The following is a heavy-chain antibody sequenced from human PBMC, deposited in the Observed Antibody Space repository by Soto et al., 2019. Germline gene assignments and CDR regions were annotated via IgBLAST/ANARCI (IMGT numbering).Heavy chain of an antibody. CDR1: GFTFSSYG. J-gene: IGHJ6*03. V-gene: IGHV3-33*01. CDR3: ARDGPCCSSTSCSNYYYYMDV. CDR2: IWYDGSNK. D-gene: IGHD2-2*01. Sequence: QVQLVESGGGVVQHGRSLRLSCAASGFTFSSYGMHWVRQAPGKGLEWVAVIWYDGSNKYYADSVKGRFTISRDNSKNTLYLQMNSLRAEDTAVYYCARDGPCCSSTSCSNYYYYMDVWGKGTTVTVSS.